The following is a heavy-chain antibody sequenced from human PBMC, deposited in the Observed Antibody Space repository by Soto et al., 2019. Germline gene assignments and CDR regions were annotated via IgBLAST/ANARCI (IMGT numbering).Heavy chain of an antibody. CDR3: AREVITYHYDSSGYYPRGLDV. Sequence: PGGSLRLSCAASGFTFSSYAMHWVRQAPGKGLEWVAVISYDGSNKYYADSVKGRFTISRDNSKNTLYLQMNSLRAEDTAVYYCAREVITYHYDSSGYYPRGLDVWGQGPTVTV. CDR1: GFTFSSYA. V-gene: IGHV3-30-3*01. D-gene: IGHD3-22*01. CDR2: ISYDGSNK. J-gene: IGHJ6*02.